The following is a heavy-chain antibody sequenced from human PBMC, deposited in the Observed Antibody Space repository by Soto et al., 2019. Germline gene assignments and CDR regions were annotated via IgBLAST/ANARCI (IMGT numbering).Heavy chain of an antibody. V-gene: IGHV1-8*01. CDR1: GYTFTSYD. J-gene: IGHJ4*02. CDR2: MNPNSLNT. D-gene: IGHD3-22*01. Sequence: QVQLVQSGAEVKKPGASVKVSCKASGYTFTSYDINWVRQATGQGLEWMGWMNPNSLNTGYAQKFQGRVTITRNTSRSTDYMELSSLRSEDTAVYYCARASYDSSAYRFDYWGQGTLLTVSS. CDR3: ARASYDSSAYRFDY.